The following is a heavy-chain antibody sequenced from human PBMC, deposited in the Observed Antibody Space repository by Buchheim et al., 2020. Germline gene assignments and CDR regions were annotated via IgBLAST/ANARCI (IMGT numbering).Heavy chain of an antibody. CDR3: AREQRFLEWLSSRGYYYGMDV. J-gene: IGHJ6*02. V-gene: IGHV3-66*01. CDR2: IYSGGST. D-gene: IGHD3-3*01. Sequence: EVQLVESGGGLVQPGGSLRLSCAASGFTVSSNYMSWVRQAPGKGLEWVSVIYSGGSTYYADSVKGRFTISRDNSKNTLYLKMNSLRAEDTAVYYCAREQRFLEWLSSRGYYYGMDVWGQGTT. CDR1: GFTVSSNY.